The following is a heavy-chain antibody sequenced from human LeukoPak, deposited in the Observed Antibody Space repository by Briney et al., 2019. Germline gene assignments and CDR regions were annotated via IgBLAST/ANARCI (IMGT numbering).Heavy chain of an antibody. CDR1: GLTFSSYA. J-gene: IGHJ4*02. Sequence: GGSLRLSCAASGLTFSSYAMHWVRQAPGKGLEWVAVISYDGSNKYYADSVKGRFTISRDNSKNTLYLQMNSLRAEDTAVYYCARRGYSYGHASDYWGQGTLVTVSS. CDR2: ISYDGSNK. V-gene: IGHV3-30*04. CDR3: ARRGYSYGHASDY. D-gene: IGHD5-18*01.